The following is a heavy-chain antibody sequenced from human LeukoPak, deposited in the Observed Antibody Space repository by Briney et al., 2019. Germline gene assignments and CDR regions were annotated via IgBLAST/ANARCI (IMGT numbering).Heavy chain of an antibody. Sequence: SETLSLTCTVSGGSISGHYWSWIRQPPGEALEWIGYIFYGGTTDYNPSLKSRVTMSVDASRNQFSLNLNSMTSADTAVYYCARGGHYFDPWGQGTLVTVSS. CDR1: GGSISGHY. CDR3: ARGGHYFDP. D-gene: IGHD1-26*01. CDR2: IFYGGTT. V-gene: IGHV4-59*11. J-gene: IGHJ5*02.